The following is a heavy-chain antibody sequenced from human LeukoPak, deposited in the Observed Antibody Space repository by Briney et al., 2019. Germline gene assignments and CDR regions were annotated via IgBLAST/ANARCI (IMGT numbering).Heavy chain of an antibody. V-gene: IGHV1-18*01. CDR3: ARDRPKLYSSGWYSSDYYYYGMDV. J-gene: IGHJ6*02. CDR2: ISAYNGNT. D-gene: IGHD6-19*01. Sequence: ASVKVSCKASGYTFTSYGISWVRQAPGQGLEWMGWISAYNGNTNYAQKLQGRVTMTTDTSTSTAYMELRSLRSDDTAVYYCARDRPKLYSSGWYSSDYYYYGMDVWGQGTTVTVSS. CDR1: GYTFTSYG.